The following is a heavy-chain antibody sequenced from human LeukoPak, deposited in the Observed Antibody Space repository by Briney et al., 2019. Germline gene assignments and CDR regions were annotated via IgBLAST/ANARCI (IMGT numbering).Heavy chain of an antibody. CDR1: GYTFTGYY. V-gene: IGHV1-2*02. D-gene: IGHD3-16*01. J-gene: IGHJ4*02. CDR2: INPNSGGT. CDR3: ARAARLGDNPHFDY. Sequence: ASVKVSCKASGYTFTGYYMHWVRQAPGQGLEWMGWINPNSGGTNYAQKFQGRVTMTRDTSISTAYMELSRLRSEDTAVYYCARAARLGDNPHFDYWGQGTLVTVSS.